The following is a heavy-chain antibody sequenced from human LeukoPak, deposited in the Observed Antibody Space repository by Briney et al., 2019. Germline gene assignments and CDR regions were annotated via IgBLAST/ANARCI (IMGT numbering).Heavy chain of an antibody. J-gene: IGHJ4*02. CDR1: GGSFSGYY. V-gene: IGHV4-34*01. Sequence: SSETLSLTCAVYGGSFSGYYWSWIRQPPGKGLEWIGEINHSGSTNYNPSLKSRVTISVDTSKNQFSLKLSSVTAADTAVYYCARGSSYYDFWSEGIHFDYWGQGTLVTVSS. D-gene: IGHD3-3*01. CDR2: INHSGST. CDR3: ARGSSYYDFWSEGIHFDY.